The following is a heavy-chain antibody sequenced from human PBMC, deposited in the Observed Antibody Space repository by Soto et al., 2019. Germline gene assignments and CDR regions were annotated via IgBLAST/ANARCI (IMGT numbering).Heavy chain of an antibody. CDR2: IYYSGST. J-gene: IGHJ5*02. Sequence: PSETLSLTCTVSGGSISSSSYYWGWIRQPPGKGLEWIGSIYYSGSTYYNPSLKSRVTISVDTSKNRFSLKLSSVTAADTAVYYCARRSDYYDSSGYPIRWFDPWGQGTLVTVSS. CDR3: ARRSDYYDSSGYPIRWFDP. CDR1: GGSISSSSYY. D-gene: IGHD3-22*01. V-gene: IGHV4-39*01.